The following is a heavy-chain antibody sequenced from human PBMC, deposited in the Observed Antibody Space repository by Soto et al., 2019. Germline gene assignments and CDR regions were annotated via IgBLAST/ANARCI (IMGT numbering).Heavy chain of an antibody. J-gene: IGHJ4*02. Sequence: SETLSLTCTVSGGSISSGGYYWSWIRQHPGKGLEWIGYIYYSGSTYYNPSLKSRVTISVDTSKNQFSLKLSSVTAADTAVYYCARVGRVFLEWLPNYYFDYWGQGTLVTVSS. D-gene: IGHD3-3*01. CDR2: IYYSGST. V-gene: IGHV4-31*03. CDR3: ARVGRVFLEWLPNYYFDY. CDR1: GGSISSGGYY.